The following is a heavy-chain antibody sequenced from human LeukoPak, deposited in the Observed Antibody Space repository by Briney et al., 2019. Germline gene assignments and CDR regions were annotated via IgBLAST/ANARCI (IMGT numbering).Heavy chain of an antibody. V-gene: IGHV4-31*03. CDR3: ARYYTDYSNYFGVDY. D-gene: IGHD4-11*01. J-gene: IGHJ4*02. CDR1: GDSISSGGYY. CDR2: IYYSGST. Sequence: PSETLSLTCTVSGDSISSGGYYWSWIRQHPGKGLEWIVNIYYSGSTFYNPSLKSRLTISVGTSKSQFSLKLSSVTAADTAVYYCARYYTDYSNYFGVDYWGQGTLVTVSS.